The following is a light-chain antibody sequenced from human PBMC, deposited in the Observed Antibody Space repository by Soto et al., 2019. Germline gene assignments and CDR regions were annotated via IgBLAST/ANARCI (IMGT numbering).Light chain of an antibody. CDR2: WAS. J-gene: IGKJ1*01. V-gene: IGKV4-1*01. CDR1: QSVLYSSNNKNY. CDR3: QQYYNIPRT. Sequence: DIVMTQSPDSLAVSLGERATINCKSSQSVLYSSNNKNYLAWYQQKPGQPPKLLIYWASTRESGVPDRFSGSGSATDFTLTISGLQAEDVAIYYCQQYYNIPRTFGQGTKVEIK.